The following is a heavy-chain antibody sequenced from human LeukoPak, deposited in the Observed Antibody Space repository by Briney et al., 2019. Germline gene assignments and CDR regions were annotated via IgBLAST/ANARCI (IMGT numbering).Heavy chain of an antibody. Sequence: PGRSLRLSCTASVFTFGDYAMSSVRQAPGKGLEWVGFIRSKAYGGTTEYAASVKGRFTISRDDSKSIAYLQMHSLKTEDTAVYYCTRVGSSSSFDYWGQGTLVTVSS. CDR3: TRVGSSSSFDY. V-gene: IGHV3-49*04. CDR1: VFTFGDYA. CDR2: IRSKAYGGTT. J-gene: IGHJ4*02. D-gene: IGHD6-6*01.